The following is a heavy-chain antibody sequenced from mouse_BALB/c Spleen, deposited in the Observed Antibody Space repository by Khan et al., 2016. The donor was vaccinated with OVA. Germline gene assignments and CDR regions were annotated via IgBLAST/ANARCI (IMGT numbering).Heavy chain of an antibody. V-gene: IGHV3-2*02. CDR2: ISYSGNT. Sequence: EVQLQESGPRLVKPSQSLSLTCTVTGYSITSDYAWNWIRQFPGNKLEWMGYISYSGNTKYNTSHKSRISITRYTSKNQFFLQLNSVTTEDTATYYCARIYGGDFDYWGQGTTLTVSS. D-gene: IGHD1-1*01. CDR1: GYSITSDYA. J-gene: IGHJ2*01. CDR3: ARIYGGDFDY.